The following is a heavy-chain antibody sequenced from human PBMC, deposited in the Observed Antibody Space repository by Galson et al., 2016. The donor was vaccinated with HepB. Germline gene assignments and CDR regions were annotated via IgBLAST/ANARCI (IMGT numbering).Heavy chain of an antibody. CDR1: GFTFSNYA. CDR2: INNNDDST. D-gene: IGHD3-10*02. Sequence: SLRLSCAASGFTFSNYATTWVRQAPGKGLEWISTINNNDDSTYYADSVQGRLTISRDKSKNTLFLQMNSLRAEDTAVYYCAKDWSTTTCVQGCLDVWGQGTTVTVSS. CDR3: AKDWSTTTCVQGCLDV. V-gene: IGHV3-23*01. J-gene: IGHJ6*02.